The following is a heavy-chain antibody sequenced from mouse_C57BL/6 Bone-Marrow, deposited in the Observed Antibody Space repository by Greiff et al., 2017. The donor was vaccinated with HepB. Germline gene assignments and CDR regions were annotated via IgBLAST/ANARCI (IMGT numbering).Heavy chain of an antibody. Sequence: DVMLVESGGGLVKPGGSLKLSCAASGFTFSSYAMSWVRQTPEKRLEWVATISDGGSYTYYPDNVKGRFTISRDNAKNNLYLQMSHLKSEDTAMYYCARDYYGSSYLLYAMDYWGQGTSVTVSS. CDR3: ARDYYGSSYLLYAMDY. CDR2: ISDGGSYT. J-gene: IGHJ4*01. V-gene: IGHV5-4*01. D-gene: IGHD1-1*01. CDR1: GFTFSSYA.